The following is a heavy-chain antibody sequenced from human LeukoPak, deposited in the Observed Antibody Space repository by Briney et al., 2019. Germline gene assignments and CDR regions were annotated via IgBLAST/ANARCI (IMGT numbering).Heavy chain of an antibody. CDR1: GGSISIYY. D-gene: IGHD6-19*01. CDR3: ARTAVAGTGPLGY. Sequence: SETLSLTCTVSGGSISIYYWSWIRQPPGKGLEWIGYIYYSGSTNYNPSLKSRVTISADTSKNQFSLKLSSVTAADTAVYYCARTAVAGTGPLGYWGQGTLVTVSS. J-gene: IGHJ4*02. CDR2: IYYSGST. V-gene: IGHV4-59*01.